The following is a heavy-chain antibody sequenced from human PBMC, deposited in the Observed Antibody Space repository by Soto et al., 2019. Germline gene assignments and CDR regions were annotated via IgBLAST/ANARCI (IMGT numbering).Heavy chain of an antibody. CDR3: ASSTMIVVITA. V-gene: IGHV3-23*01. J-gene: IGHJ5*02. Sequence: EVQLLESGGGLVQPGGSLRLSCAASGFTFSNYAMNWVRQAPGKGLEWVSIISGSNNRTYYADSVKGRFTISRDNSHNTLHLQMNSLRADDTAIYYCASSTMIVVITAWGQGTLVTVSS. CDR1: GFTFSNYA. D-gene: IGHD3-22*01. CDR2: ISGSNNRT.